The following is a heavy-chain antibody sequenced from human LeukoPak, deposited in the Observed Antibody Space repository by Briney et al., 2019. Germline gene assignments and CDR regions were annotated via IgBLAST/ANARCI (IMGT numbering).Heavy chain of an antibody. CDR1: GFTFSSYA. J-gene: IGHJ4*02. D-gene: IGHD3-10*01. CDR3: AKLTSDTMVRGVTPDY. V-gene: IGHV3-23*01. CDR2: ITANGGGT. Sequence: PGGSLRLSCAASGFTFSSYAMSWVRQAPGKGLEWVSSITANGGGTYYADSVKGRFSISRDNSRNTLYLQLTSLRAEDTAVYYCAKLTSDTMVRGVTPDYWGQGTLVTVSS.